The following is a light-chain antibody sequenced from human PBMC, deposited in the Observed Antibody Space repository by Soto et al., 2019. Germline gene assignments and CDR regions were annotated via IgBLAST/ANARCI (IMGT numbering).Light chain of an antibody. CDR3: SSYTSSSTLEV. CDR2: EVS. V-gene: IGLV2-14*01. CDR1: SSDVGGYNY. Sequence: QSALTQPASVSGSPGQSITISCKGTSSDVGGYNYVSWYQQHPGKAPKLMIYEVSNRPSGVSNRFSGSKSGNTASLTISGLQAEDEADYYCSSYTSSSTLEVFGTGTKLTVL. J-gene: IGLJ1*01.